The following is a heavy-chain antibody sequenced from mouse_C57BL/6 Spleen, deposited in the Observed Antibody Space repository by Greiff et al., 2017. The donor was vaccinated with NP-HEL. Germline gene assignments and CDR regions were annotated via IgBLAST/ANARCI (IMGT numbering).Heavy chain of an antibody. CDR2: IYPGSGST. CDR3: ARGEPFAY. J-gene: IGHJ3*01. CDR1: GYTFTSYW. V-gene: IGHV1-55*01. Sequence: VQLVESGAELVKPGASVKMSCKASGYTFTSYWITWVKQRPGQGLEWIGDIYPGSGSTNYNEKFKSKATLTVDTSSSTAYMQLSSLTSEDSAVYYCARGEPFAYWGQGTLVTVSA.